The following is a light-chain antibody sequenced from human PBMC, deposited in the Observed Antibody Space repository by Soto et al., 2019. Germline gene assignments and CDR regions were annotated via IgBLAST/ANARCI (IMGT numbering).Light chain of an antibody. CDR2: GTS. CDR1: QSISSW. CDR3: QQYDSYPIT. V-gene: IGKV1-5*01. Sequence: DIQMTQSPSTLSASVGDRVTITCRASQSISSWLVWYQQKPEKAPKSLIYGTSNLESGVPPRFSGSGSGTDYTLTISSLQPEDFATYYCQQYDSYPITFGQGTRLEIK. J-gene: IGKJ5*01.